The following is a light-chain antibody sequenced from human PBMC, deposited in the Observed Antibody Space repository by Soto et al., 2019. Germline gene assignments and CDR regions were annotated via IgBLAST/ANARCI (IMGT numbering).Light chain of an antibody. CDR3: QQSYSIPFT. Sequence: DLQMTQSPSSLSASVGDRVTITCRASQSTSSYLNWYQQKPGKAPKLLIYDASSLQSGVPSRFSGSGSGTDFTLTISSLQPEDSATYYCQQSYSIPFTFGPGTKVDIK. V-gene: IGKV1-39*01. CDR1: QSTSSY. J-gene: IGKJ3*01. CDR2: DAS.